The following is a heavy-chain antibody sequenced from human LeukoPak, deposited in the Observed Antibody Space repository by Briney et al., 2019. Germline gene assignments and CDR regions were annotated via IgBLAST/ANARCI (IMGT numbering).Heavy chain of an antibody. D-gene: IGHD1-1*01. CDR1: GGTFSSYS. CDR2: IIPIFGTA. Sequence: ASVKVSCKASGGTFSSYSISWVRQAPGQGLEWMGGIIPIFGTANYAQKFQGRVTITADESTSTAYVELSSLRSEDTAVYYCARGPEQLEGLNWGQGTLVTVSS. CDR3: ARGPEQLEGLN. V-gene: IGHV1-69*01. J-gene: IGHJ4*02.